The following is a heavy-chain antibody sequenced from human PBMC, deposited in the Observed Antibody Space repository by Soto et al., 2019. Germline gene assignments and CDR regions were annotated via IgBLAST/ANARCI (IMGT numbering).Heavy chain of an antibody. CDR2: IFPADSDT. J-gene: IGHJ4*02. D-gene: IGHD2-15*01. CDR3: ASSVVVPSTMNYFDY. V-gene: IGHV5-51*01. CDR1: GYSFPNYW. Sequence: GGSLNVPCKGSGYSFPNYWIDLVGQMPGKGLEWMGIIFPADSDTKYSPSFQGQVTISADKSISTAYLQWSSLKASDTAMYYCASSVVVPSTMNYFDYWGQGSLVTVSS.